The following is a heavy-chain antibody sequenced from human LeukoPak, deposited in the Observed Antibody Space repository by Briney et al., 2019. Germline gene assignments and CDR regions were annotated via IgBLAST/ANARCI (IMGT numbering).Heavy chain of an antibody. Sequence: ASVKVSCKASGYTFTSYYMHWVRQAPGQGLEWMGIINPSGGSTSYAQKFQGRVTMTRDMSTSTVYMDLSSLRSEDTAVYYCARVFRTGLLWFGESNFDYWGQGTLVTVSS. CDR2: INPSGGST. J-gene: IGHJ4*02. CDR1: GYTFTSYY. CDR3: ARVFRTGLLWFGESNFDY. V-gene: IGHV1-46*01. D-gene: IGHD3-10*01.